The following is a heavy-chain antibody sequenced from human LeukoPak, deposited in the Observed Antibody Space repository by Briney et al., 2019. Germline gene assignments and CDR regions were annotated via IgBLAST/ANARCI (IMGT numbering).Heavy chain of an antibody. Sequence: PGESLKISCKGSGYSFTTYWIGWVRQMPGKGLEWMGIIYPGDSDTRYSPSFQGQVTISADKSISTAYLQWRSLKDSDTAMYYCARPMVRGQVRAFDIWGQGTMVTVSS. CDR1: GYSFTTYW. CDR3: ARPMVRGQVRAFDI. CDR2: IYPGDSDT. J-gene: IGHJ3*02. V-gene: IGHV5-51*01. D-gene: IGHD3-10*01.